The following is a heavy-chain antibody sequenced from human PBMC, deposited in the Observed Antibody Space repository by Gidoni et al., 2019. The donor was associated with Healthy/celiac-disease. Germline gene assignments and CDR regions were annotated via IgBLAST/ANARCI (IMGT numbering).Heavy chain of an antibody. V-gene: IGHV4-39*07. CDR1: GGSIRSSSYY. CDR2: IYYSGST. J-gene: IGHJ4*02. Sequence: QLQLQESGPGLVKPSETLSLTCTVSGGSIRSSSYYWGWIRQPPGKGLEWIGSIYYSGSTYYNPYLKSRVTISVDTSKNQFSLKLSSVTAADTAVYYCAREGWAVAGRTFDYWGQGTLVTVSS. D-gene: IGHD6-19*01. CDR3: AREGWAVAGRTFDY.